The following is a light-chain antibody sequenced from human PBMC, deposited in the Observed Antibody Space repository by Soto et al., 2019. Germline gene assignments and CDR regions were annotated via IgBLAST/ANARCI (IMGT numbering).Light chain of an antibody. Sequence: DIQMTQSPSSLSASVGDRVTITCRASQSISTYLYWYQQKPGKAPKLLIYAASSLQSGVPSRFSGSGSGTDFTLTISTLQPEDSATYHCQQSYSIPITFCQGTRLEIK. CDR3: QQSYSIPIT. CDR2: AAS. V-gene: IGKV1-39*01. CDR1: QSISTY. J-gene: IGKJ5*01.